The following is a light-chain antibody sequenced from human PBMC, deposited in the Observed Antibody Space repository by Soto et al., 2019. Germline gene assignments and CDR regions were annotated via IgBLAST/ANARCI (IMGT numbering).Light chain of an antibody. CDR3: CSYAGSSTLV. Sequence: QSALTQPASVSGSPGQSITISCTGTSSDVGGYNFVSWYQQHPGKAPKLMISEGSKRPSGVSNRFSGSKSGNTASLTISGLQAEDEADYYCCSYAGSSTLVFGGGTKLTVL. J-gene: IGLJ2*01. CDR1: SSDVGGYNF. CDR2: EGS. V-gene: IGLV2-23*01.